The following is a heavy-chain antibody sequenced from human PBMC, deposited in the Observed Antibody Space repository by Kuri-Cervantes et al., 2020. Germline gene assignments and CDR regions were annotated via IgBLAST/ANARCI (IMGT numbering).Heavy chain of an antibody. CDR1: GFTFSSYG. CDR3: AKPQVQYSSGWYYGFDY. D-gene: IGHD6-19*01. V-gene: IGHV3-30*18. Sequence: GGSLRLSCAASGFTFSSYGMHWVRQAPGKGLEWVAVISYGGSNKYYADSVKGRFTISRDNSKNTLYLQMNSLRAKDTAVYYCAKPQVQYSSGWYYGFDYWGQGTLVTVSS. CDR2: ISYGGSNK. J-gene: IGHJ4*02.